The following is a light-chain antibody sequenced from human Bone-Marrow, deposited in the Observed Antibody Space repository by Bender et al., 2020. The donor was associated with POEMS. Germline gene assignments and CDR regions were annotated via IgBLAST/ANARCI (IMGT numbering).Light chain of an antibody. V-gene: IGLV2-23*02. J-gene: IGLJ1*01. CDR1: SYSDVGSYNV. Sequence: QSALTQPASVSGSPGQSITISCSGTSYSDVGSYNVVSWYQQHPGKAPKLILYEDSKRPSGVSNPFSGSKSGNTASLTLSGLQAEDEADYYCCSFAHSSTFVFGTGTKVTVL. CDR2: EDS. CDR3: CSFAHSSTFV.